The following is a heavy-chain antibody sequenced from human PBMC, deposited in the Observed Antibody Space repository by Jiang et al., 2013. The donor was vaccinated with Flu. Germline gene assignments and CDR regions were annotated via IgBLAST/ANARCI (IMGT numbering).Heavy chain of an antibody. CDR1: GFSFSYSG. Sequence: VQLVESGGGAVQPGRSLRLSCAASGFSFSYSGMHWVRQAPGKGLEWVAVIWYDGRTKFYIDSVKGRFTISRDNSKNTLYLQMNSLRAEDTAVYYCAKDRHTSYYYNYYGMDVWGQGTTVTVSS. J-gene: IGHJ6*02. D-gene: IGHD2/OR15-2a*01. V-gene: IGHV3-33*06. CDR3: AKDRHTSYYYNYYGMDV. CDR2: IWYDGRTK.